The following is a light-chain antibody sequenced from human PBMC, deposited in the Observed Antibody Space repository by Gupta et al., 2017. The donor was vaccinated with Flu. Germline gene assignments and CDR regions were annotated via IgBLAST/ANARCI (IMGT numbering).Light chain of an antibody. CDR1: SSDIGGHND. V-gene: IGLV2-8*01. Sequence: VSISCTGTSSDIGGHNDVCCYQQRPGKAPNLLIFEVNRRPSGVPDRFSGSKSGNTASLTVSGLQAGDEADYYCGSYAGSNNLWVFGGGTKLTVL. J-gene: IGLJ3*02. CDR2: EVN. CDR3: GSYAGSNNLWV.